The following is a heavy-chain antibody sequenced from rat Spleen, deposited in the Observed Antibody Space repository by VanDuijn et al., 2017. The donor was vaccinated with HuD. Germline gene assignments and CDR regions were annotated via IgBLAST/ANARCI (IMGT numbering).Heavy chain of an antibody. CDR3: VRQGYLRDWYFDF. Sequence: EVQLVESGGDLVQPGRSLKLTCAASGFTFSHYGMAWVRQAPTKGLEWVATLSYDGHTTYYRDSVKGRFTISRDIAKSTLYLQMNSLRSEDTATYYCVRQGYLRDWYFDFWGPGTMVTVSS. CDR2: LSYDGHTT. CDR1: GFTFSHYG. D-gene: IGHD2-7*01. V-gene: IGHV5-29*01. J-gene: IGHJ1*01.